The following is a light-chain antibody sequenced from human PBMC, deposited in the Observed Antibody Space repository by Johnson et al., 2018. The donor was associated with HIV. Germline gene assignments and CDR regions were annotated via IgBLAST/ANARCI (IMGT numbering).Light chain of an antibody. V-gene: IGLV1-51*02. CDR2: ENN. CDR3: GTWDDSLSADV. CDR1: SSNIGNNY. J-gene: IGLJ1*01. Sequence: HSVLTQPPSVYAAPGQKVTISCSGSSSNIGNNYVSWYQQLPGTAPKLLIYENNKRPSGIPDRFSGSKSGTSATLGITGLQTGDEADYYCGTWDDSLSADVFGTGTKVTGL.